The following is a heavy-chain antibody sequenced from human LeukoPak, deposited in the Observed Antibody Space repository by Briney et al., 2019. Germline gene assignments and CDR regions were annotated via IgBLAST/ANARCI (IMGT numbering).Heavy chain of an antibody. CDR1: GFTFSSYW. V-gene: IGHV3-74*01. CDR3: ARDFRYDY. Sequence: GSLRLSCAASGFTFSSYWMHWVRQAPGEGLVWVSRINSDGSSTSYADSVKGRFTISRDNAKNTLYLQMNSLRAEDTAVYYCARDFRYDYWGQGTLVTVSS. CDR2: INSDGSST. J-gene: IGHJ4*02.